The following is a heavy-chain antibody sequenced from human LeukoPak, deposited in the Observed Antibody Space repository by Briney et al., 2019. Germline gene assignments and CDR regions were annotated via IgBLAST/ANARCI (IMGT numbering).Heavy chain of an antibody. CDR2: IYYSGST. CDR1: GGSINSYY. Sequence: SETLSLTCTVSGGSINSYYWGWIRQPPGKGLEWIGYIYYSGSTNYNPSLKSRVTISVDTSKNQFSLKLSSVTAADTAVYYCARDRHYYDSSGYYYELDYWGQGTLVTVSS. V-gene: IGHV4-59*01. J-gene: IGHJ4*02. D-gene: IGHD3-22*01. CDR3: ARDRHYYDSSGYYYELDY.